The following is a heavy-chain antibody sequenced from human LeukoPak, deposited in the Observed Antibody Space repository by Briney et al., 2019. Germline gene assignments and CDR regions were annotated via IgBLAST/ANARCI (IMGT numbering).Heavy chain of an antibody. V-gene: IGHV3-48*03. CDR3: ATLSDRNFYYSYGLDV. CDR1: GFTLSTYE. J-gene: IGHJ6*02. CDR2: IGRYGVTT. D-gene: IGHD1-14*01. Sequence: QPGGSLRLSCAASGFTLSTYEMNWVRQAPGKGLEWVAYIGRYGVTTYYADSVKGRFTISGDNDKNSLNLQMNSLRAEDTAVYYCATLSDRNFYYSYGLDVWGQGTTVTVS.